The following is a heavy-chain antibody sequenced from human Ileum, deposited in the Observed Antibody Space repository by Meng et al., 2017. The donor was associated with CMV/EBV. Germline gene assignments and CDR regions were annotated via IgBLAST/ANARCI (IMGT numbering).Heavy chain of an antibody. CDR1: GGSLGGGYY. J-gene: IGHJ4*02. Sequence: VQLHGSGPGLVKPSQTLSLTCTVSGGSLGGGYYWNWIRQPAGKGLEWIGRIYTSGSTNYNPSLKSRFTISVDTSKNQFSLNLTSVTAADTAVYYCARDSAWLIDQWGQGTLVTVSS. CDR3: ARDSAWLIDQ. CDR2: IYTSGST. D-gene: IGHD6-19*01. V-gene: IGHV4-61*02.